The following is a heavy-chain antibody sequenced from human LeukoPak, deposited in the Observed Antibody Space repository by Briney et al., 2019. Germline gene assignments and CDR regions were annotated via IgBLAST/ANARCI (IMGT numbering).Heavy chain of an antibody. Sequence: GWSLRLSCASSGFTFISYAMSWVRQAPGKGLEWVSAISGSGGSTYYADSVKGRFTISRDNSKNTLYLQMNSLRAEDTAVYYCAKDRNTVTTSWFDPWGQGTLVTVSS. CDR1: GFTFISYA. D-gene: IGHD4-17*01. V-gene: IGHV3-23*01. CDR2: ISGSGGST. CDR3: AKDRNTVTTSWFDP. J-gene: IGHJ5*02.